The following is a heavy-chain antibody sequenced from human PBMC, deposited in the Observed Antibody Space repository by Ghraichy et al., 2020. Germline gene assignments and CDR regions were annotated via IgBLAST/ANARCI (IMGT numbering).Heavy chain of an antibody. Sequence: ASVKVSCKASGYTFTGYYMHWVRQAPGQGLEWMGWINPNSGGTNYAQKFQGRVTMTRDTSISTAYMELSRLGSDDTAVYYCARDGLGVRGVYYITLRLYNWFDPWGQGTLVTVSS. CDR1: GYTFTGYY. CDR2: INPNSGGT. V-gene: IGHV1-2*02. J-gene: IGHJ5*02. CDR3: ARDGLGVRGVYYITLRLYNWFDP. D-gene: IGHD3-10*01.